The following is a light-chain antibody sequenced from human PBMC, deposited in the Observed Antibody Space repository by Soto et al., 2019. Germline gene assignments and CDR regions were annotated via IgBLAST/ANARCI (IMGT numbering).Light chain of an antibody. J-gene: IGKJ5*01. CDR3: QQRQDGIT. CDR2: DAS. Sequence: VLTQSPATLSLSPGERATLSCRASQSVLSYLAWYQQKPGQAPRLVIYDASKRSTGIPARFSGSGSGTDFTLTISSLEPEDFAVYYCQQRQDGITFGQGTRLEIK. V-gene: IGKV3-11*01. CDR1: QSVLSY.